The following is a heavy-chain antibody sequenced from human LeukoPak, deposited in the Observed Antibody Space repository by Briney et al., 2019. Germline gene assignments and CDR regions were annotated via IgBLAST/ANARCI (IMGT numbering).Heavy chain of an antibody. D-gene: IGHD2-15*01. J-gene: IGHJ4*02. CDR1: GFTFSSYS. CDR2: ISSSGSTI. CDR3: ARDLPQTYSVDY. V-gene: IGHV3-48*04. Sequence: PGGSLRLSCAASGFTFSSYSMNWVRQAPGKGLEWVSYISSSGSTIYYADSVKGRFTISRDNAKNSLYLQMNSLRAEDTAVYYCARDLPQTYSVDYWGQGTLVTVSS.